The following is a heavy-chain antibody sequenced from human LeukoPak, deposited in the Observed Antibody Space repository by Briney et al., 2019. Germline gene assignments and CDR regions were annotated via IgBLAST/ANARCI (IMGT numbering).Heavy chain of an antibody. Sequence: PGRSLRLSCAASGFTFSSYAMHWVRQAPGKGLEWAAVISYDGSNKYYADSVKGRFTISRDNSKNTLYLQMNSLRAEDTAVYYCARDSSIAAAGTLDYWGQGTLVTVSS. CDR1: GFTFSSYA. CDR2: ISYDGSNK. J-gene: IGHJ4*02. CDR3: ARDSSIAAAGTLDY. D-gene: IGHD6-13*01. V-gene: IGHV3-30*04.